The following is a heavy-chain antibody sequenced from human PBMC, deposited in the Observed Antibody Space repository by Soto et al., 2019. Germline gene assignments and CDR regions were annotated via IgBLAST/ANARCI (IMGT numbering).Heavy chain of an antibody. J-gene: IGHJ6*02. D-gene: IGHD6-6*01. CDR3: AREYSSSYYYGMDV. CDR1: GFTFSSYA. CDR2: ISYDGSNK. Sequence: QRGGSLRLSCAASGFTFSSYAMHWVRQAPGKGLEWVAVISYDGSNKYYADSVKGRFTISRDNSKNTLYLQMNSLRAEDTAVYYCAREYSSSYYYGMDVWGQGTTVTVSS. V-gene: IGHV3-30-3*01.